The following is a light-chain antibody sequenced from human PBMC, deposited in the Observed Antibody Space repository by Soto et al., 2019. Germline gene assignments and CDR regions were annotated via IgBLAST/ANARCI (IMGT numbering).Light chain of an antibody. CDR1: QSIRGRY. CDR2: DAS. Sequence: ETVLTQSPGTLSLSPGERASLSCRASQSIRGRYLAWYQQKPGQAPRLLIYDASSRATGIPDRFSGSGSGTDFILTISRLEPEDFAVYYCQQYGSSPLTCGGGTKVEIK. CDR3: QQYGSSPLT. J-gene: IGKJ4*01. V-gene: IGKV3-20*01.